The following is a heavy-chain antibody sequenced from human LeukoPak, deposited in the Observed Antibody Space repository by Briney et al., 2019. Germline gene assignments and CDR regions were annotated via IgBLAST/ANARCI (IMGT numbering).Heavy chain of an antibody. V-gene: IGHV3-30*18. CDR1: GFTFSSYG. CDR2: ISYDGRDK. J-gene: IGHJ4*02. CDR3: AKFYDVLTGYFDY. Sequence: GRSLRLSCAASGFTFSSYGMHWVRQAPGKGLEWVAGISYDGRDKYYADSVKGRFTISRDNSKNTLYLQMDSLRAEDTAVYYCAKFYDVLTGYFDYWGQGTLVTVSS. D-gene: IGHD3-9*01.